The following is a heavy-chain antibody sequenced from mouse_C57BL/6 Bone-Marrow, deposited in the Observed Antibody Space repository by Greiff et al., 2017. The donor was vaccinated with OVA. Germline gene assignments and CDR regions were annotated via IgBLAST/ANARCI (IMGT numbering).Heavy chain of an antibody. CDR3: ARSHYYGSSYKDY. CDR2: IYPRSGNT. V-gene: IGHV1-81*01. CDR1: GYTFTSYG. Sequence: VQLQQSGAELARPGASVKLSCKASGYTFTSYGISWVKQRTGQGLEWNGEIYPRSGNTYYNEKFKGKATLTADKSSSTAYMELRSLTSEDSAVYFCARSHYYGSSYKDYWGQGTTLTVSS. J-gene: IGHJ2*01. D-gene: IGHD1-1*01.